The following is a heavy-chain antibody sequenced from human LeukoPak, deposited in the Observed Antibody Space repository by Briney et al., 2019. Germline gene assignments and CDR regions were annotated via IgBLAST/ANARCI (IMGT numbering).Heavy chain of an antibody. Sequence: GGSLRLSCAASGFIFSSYDMHWVRRAPGKRLEWVAVMSYDGGNKYFADSVKGRFTISRDNSKNTLYLQMNSLRPEDTAVYYCAKGRVPGTVTATYDAFDIWGQGTMVTVSS. CDR2: MSYDGGNK. D-gene: IGHD2-21*02. CDR1: GFIFSSYD. V-gene: IGHV3-30*18. CDR3: AKGRVPGTVTATYDAFDI. J-gene: IGHJ3*02.